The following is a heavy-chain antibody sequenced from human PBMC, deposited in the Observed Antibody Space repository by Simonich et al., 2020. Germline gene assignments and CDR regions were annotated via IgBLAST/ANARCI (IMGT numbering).Heavy chain of an antibody. CDR1: GGSFSCYY. J-gene: IGHJ3*02. V-gene: IGHV4-34*01. CDR2: INHSGST. D-gene: IGHD1-1*01. Sequence: QVQLQQWGAGLLKPSETLSLTCAVYGGSFSCYYWSWIRQPPGKGLEWIGEINHSGSTNNKPSPKGRVTISVDTSKNQFSLKLSSVTAADTAVYYCARGKGWKNAFDIWGQGTMVTVSS. CDR3: ARGKGWKNAFDI.